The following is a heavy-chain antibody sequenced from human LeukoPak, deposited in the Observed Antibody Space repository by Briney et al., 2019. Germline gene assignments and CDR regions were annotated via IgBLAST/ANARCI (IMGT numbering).Heavy chain of an antibody. J-gene: IGHJ4*02. CDR3: ARDLSRYYDSSGPFDY. Sequence: ASVKVSCKASGYTFTSYGISWVRQAPGQGLERMGWISAYNGNTNYAQKLQGRVTMTTDTSTSTAYMELRSLRSDDTAVYYCARDLSRYYDSSGPFDYWGQGTLVTVSS. V-gene: IGHV1-18*01. CDR1: GYTFTSYG. D-gene: IGHD3-22*01. CDR2: ISAYNGNT.